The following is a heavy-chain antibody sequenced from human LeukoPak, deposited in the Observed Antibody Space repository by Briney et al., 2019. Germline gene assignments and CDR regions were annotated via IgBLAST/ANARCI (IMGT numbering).Heavy chain of an antibody. Sequence: SETLSLTCTVSYDSIGTYLWNWVRQPAGKGLEWIGRIFASGSTFYSPSLKSRVTMSVVTSKSQFSLKLNSVTAADTAVYYCARGAGYSREVNYYYYMDVWGKGTTVTVSS. D-gene: IGHD1-26*01. CDR3: ARGAGYSREVNYYYYMDV. CDR2: IFASGST. CDR1: YDSIGTYL. J-gene: IGHJ6*03. V-gene: IGHV4-4*07.